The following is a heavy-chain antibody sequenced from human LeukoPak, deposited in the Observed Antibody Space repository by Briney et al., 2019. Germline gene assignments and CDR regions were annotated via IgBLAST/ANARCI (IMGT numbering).Heavy chain of an antibody. Sequence: GRSLRLSCAASGFTFSSYGMHWVRQAPGKGLEWVAVISYDGSNKYYADSVKGRFTISRDNSKNTLYLQMNSLRDEDTAMYYCAKSRSKWELLLAPTDYWGQGTLVTVSS. CDR3: AKSRSKWELLLAPTDY. V-gene: IGHV3-30*18. CDR2: ISYDGSNK. J-gene: IGHJ4*02. D-gene: IGHD1-26*01. CDR1: GFTFSSYG.